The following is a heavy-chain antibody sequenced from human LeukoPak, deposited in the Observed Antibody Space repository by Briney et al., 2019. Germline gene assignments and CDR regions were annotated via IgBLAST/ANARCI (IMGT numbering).Heavy chain of an antibody. CDR3: TRDIVHGDYVSAY. Sequence: PGGSLRLSCAASGFTFSDYYMSWIRQAPGKGLEWVSYVSSSGSTIYYADSVKGRFTISRDNAKNSLYLQMNSLRADDTAVYYCTRDIVHGDYVSAYWGQGTLVTVSS. CDR1: GFTFSDYY. J-gene: IGHJ4*02. V-gene: IGHV3-11*04. D-gene: IGHD4-17*01. CDR2: VSSSGSTI.